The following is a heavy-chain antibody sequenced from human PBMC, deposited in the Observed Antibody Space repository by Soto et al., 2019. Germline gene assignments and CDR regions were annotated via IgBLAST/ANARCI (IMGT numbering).Heavy chain of an antibody. CDR2: ISAYNGNT. CDR3: ARDIVVVPAAHKVTWFDP. J-gene: IGHJ5*02. D-gene: IGHD2-2*01. Sequence: ASVKVSCKASGYTFTSYGISWVRQAPGQGLEWMGWISAYNGNTNYAQKFQGRVTMTRNTSISTAYMELSSLRSEDTAVYYCARDIVVVPAAHKVTWFDPWGQGTLVTVSS. V-gene: IGHV1-18*01. CDR1: GYTFTSYG.